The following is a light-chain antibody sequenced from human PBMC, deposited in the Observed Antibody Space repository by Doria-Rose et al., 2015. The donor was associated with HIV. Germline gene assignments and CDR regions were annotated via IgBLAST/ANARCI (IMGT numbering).Light chain of an antibody. CDR2: GAS. Sequence: TQSPGTLSLSPGDRAALSCRASQSVSANYLAWYQQRPGQSTRLLIYGASSRATDIPDRVSGSGSGTDFTLTISRLEPEDFAVYYCHQYASSRTFGQGTKVEIK. CDR1: QSVSANY. CDR3: HQYASSRT. V-gene: IGKV3-20*01. J-gene: IGKJ1*01.